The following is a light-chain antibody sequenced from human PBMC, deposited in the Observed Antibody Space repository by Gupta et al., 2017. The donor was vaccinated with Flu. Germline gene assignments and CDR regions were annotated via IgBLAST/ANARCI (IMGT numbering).Light chain of an antibody. CDR1: SANIGAGYD. V-gene: IGLV1-40*01. Sequence: VTISCTGSSANIGAGYDVHWYQQLPGTAPKLLIYVNSNRPSGVPDRFSGSKSGTSASLAITGLQAEDEADYYCQSYDSSLSGSVFGGGTKLTVL. CDR2: VNS. J-gene: IGLJ2*01. CDR3: QSYDSSLSGSV.